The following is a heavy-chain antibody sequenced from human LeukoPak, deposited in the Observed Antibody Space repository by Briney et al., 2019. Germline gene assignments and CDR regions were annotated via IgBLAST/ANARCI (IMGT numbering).Heavy chain of an antibody. CDR2: IYSSGNS. CDR1: GHSLTTNSYW. D-gene: IGHD3-16*01. Sequence: SETLSLTCSISGHSLTTNSYWWGWTRQSPGRGLEWNVRIYSSGNSYYNPSLKTRTTIPPDTPKNQYSLRLTSVTPADTSIFYCARRGIWDLQIGNWFDPWGQGILVIVSS. CDR3: ARRGIWDLQIGNWFDP. J-gene: IGHJ5*02. V-gene: IGHV4-39*01.